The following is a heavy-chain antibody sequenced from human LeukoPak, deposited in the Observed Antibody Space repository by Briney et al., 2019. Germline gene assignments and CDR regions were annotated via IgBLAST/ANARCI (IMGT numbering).Heavy chain of an antibody. CDR2: INHSGST. CDR3: ARVGSPRSFDY. Sequence: SETLSLTCAVYGGSFSGYYWSWIRQPPGKGLEWIGEINHSGSTNYNPSLKSRVTISVDTSKNQFSLKLSSVTAADTAVYYCARVGSPRSFDYWGQGTLVTVSS. V-gene: IGHV4-34*01. J-gene: IGHJ4*02. CDR1: GGSFSGYY.